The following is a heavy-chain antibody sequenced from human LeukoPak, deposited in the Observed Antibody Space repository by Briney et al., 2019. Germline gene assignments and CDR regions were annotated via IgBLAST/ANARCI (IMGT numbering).Heavy chain of an antibody. D-gene: IGHD3-3*01. CDR2: IDHRGTA. J-gene: IGHJ4*02. V-gene: IGHV4-34*01. Sequence: SETLSLTCAVYGASYNAYYWSWIRQPPGKGLGWIGDIDHRGTATYNPSLKSRLTISADASKNQFSLKLNSVTDADTAVYYCAVGITILGVAASFDSWGQGNLVIVSS. CDR1: GASYNAYY. CDR3: AVGITILGVAASFDS.